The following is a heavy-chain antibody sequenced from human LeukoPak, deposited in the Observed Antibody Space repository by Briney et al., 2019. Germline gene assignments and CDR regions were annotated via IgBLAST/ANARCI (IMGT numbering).Heavy chain of an antibody. Sequence: SVKVSCKASGGTFSSYAISWVRQAPGQGLEWMGGIIPIFGTANYAQKFQGRVTITADKSTSTAYMELSSLRSEDTAVYYCARERGNWNDEAFDIWGQGTMVTVSS. V-gene: IGHV1-69*06. D-gene: IGHD1-20*01. CDR2: IIPIFGTA. CDR1: GGTFSSYA. J-gene: IGHJ3*02. CDR3: ARERGNWNDEAFDI.